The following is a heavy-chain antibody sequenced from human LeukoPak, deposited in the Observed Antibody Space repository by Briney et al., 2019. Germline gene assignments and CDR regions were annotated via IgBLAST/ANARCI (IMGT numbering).Heavy chain of an antibody. D-gene: IGHD6-6*01. J-gene: IGHJ6*02. CDR2: IYTSGST. CDR3: ARGVAGYSSSSGYYYYYGMDV. Sequence: PSETLSLTCTVSGGSISSGSYYWSWIRQPAGKGLEWIGRIYTSGSTNYNPSLKGRVTISVDTSKNQFSLKLSSVTAADTAVYYCARGVAGYSSSSGYYYYYGMDVWGQGTTVTVS. V-gene: IGHV4-61*02. CDR1: GGSISSGSYY.